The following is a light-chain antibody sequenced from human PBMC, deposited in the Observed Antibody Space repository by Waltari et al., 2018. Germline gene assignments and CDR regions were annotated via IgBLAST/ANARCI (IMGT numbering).Light chain of an antibody. CDR2: DVN. V-gene: IGLV2-14*03. J-gene: IGLJ3*02. CDR3: ASYTISSTGV. Sequence: CYQPRPAQTPILYLFDVNNRPSGISDRFSGSKSGNTASLTISTVETDDEADYYCASYTISSTGVFGGGTKLTVL.